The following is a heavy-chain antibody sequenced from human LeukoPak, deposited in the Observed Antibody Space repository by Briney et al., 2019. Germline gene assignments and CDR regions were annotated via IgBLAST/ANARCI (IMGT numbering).Heavy chain of an antibody. V-gene: IGHV1-46*01. CDR3: ARDQEGFDY. CDR2: IYPRDGST. CDR1: GYTFTSNY. J-gene: IGHJ4*02. Sequence: EASVKVSCKASGYTFTSNYIHWVRQAPGQGLEWMGMIYPRDGSTSYAQNFQGRVTVTRDTSTTTVHMELRGLRSEDTAVYYCARDQEGFDYWGQGTVVTVSS.